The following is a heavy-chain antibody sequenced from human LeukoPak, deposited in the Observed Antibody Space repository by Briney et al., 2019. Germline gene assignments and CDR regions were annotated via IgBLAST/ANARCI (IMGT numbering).Heavy chain of an antibody. J-gene: IGHJ4*02. CDR3: ARDEWNLAYSYYAFDY. Sequence: GGSLRLSCAASVFTFSYYYMSWIRQAPGKGLEWVSYISSGGGTIYYADSVKGRFTISRDNAKNSLSLQMNSLRAEDTAVYHCARDEWNLAYSYYAFDYWGQRTLVTVSS. D-gene: IGHD4-11*01. CDR1: VFTFSYYY. CDR2: ISSGGGTI. V-gene: IGHV3-11*01.